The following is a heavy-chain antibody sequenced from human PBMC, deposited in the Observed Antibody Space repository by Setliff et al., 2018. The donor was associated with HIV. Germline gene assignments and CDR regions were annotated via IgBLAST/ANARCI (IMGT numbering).Heavy chain of an antibody. CDR3: ARRSSGYGDWFDP. D-gene: IGHD3-22*01. J-gene: IGHJ5*02. CDR1: GGSLNSHY. CDR2: IYYSGST. V-gene: IGHV4-59*11. Sequence: SETLSLTCTVSGGSLNSHYWSWIRQPPGKGLDVIGTIYYSGSTNYHPSFKSRVTISVDTSKNQFSLKLSSVTAADTAVYYCARRSSGYGDWFDPWGQGTLVTVSS.